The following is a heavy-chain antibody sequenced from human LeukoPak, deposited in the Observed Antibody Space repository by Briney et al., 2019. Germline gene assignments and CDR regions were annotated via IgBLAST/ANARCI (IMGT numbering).Heavy chain of an antibody. CDR1: GFTFSSYA. CDR2: ISYDGSNK. J-gene: IGHJ4*02. D-gene: IGHD2-2*01. CDR3: ASRLVIVVVPAAVDY. Sequence: GGSLRLSCAASGFTFSSYAMHWVRQAPGKGLEWVAVISYDGSNKYYADSVKGRFTISRDNSKNTLYPQMNSLRAEDTAVYYCASRLVIVVVPAAVDYWGQGTLVTVSS. V-gene: IGHV3-30-3*01.